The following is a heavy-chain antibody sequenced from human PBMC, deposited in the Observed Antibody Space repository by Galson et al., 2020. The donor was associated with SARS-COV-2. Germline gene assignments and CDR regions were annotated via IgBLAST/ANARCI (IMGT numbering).Heavy chain of an antibody. CDR2: IYYSGST. CDR1: GGSISSGGYY. J-gene: IGHJ4*02. CDR3: ARTQTSGWIRGVMLYFDY. D-gene: IGHD3-10*01. Sequence: SQTLSLTCTVSGGSISSGGYYWSWIRQHPGKGLEWIGYIYYSGSTYYNQSLKSPFTISVDTSKNQFSLKLSSVTAADTAVYYCARTQTSGWIRGVMLYFDYWGQGTLVTVSS. V-gene: IGHV4-31*01.